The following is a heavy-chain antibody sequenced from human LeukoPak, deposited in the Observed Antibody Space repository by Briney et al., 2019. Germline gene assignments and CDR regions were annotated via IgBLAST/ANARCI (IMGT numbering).Heavy chain of an antibody. Sequence: GGSLRLSCADSGFTFSSYAMSWVRQAPGKGLEWVSTISGSGDATYYADSVKGRFTISRDNSKNTLYLQMNSLRAEDTAVYYCAKGVYANFFDYWGQGTLVTVSS. D-gene: IGHD2-2*01. V-gene: IGHV3-23*01. CDR3: AKGVYANFFDY. CDR2: ISGSGDAT. CDR1: GFTFSSYA. J-gene: IGHJ4*02.